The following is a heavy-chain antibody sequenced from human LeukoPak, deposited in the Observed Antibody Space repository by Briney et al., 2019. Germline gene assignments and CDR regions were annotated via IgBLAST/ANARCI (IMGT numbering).Heavy chain of an antibody. Sequence: GGSLRLSCAATGFTFSSYGMHWVRQAPGKGLEWVEFIRYDGSNKYYADSVKGRFTISRDNSKNTLYLQMNSLRAEDTAVYYCAKDRCSSTSCYFFDYWGQGTLVTVSS. J-gene: IGHJ4*02. CDR3: AKDRCSSTSCYFFDY. V-gene: IGHV3-30*02. CDR2: IRYDGSNK. CDR1: GFTFSSYG. D-gene: IGHD2-2*01.